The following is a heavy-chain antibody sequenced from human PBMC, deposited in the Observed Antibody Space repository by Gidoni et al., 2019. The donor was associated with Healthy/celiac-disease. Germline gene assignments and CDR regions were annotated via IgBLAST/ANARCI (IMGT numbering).Heavy chain of an antibody. J-gene: IGHJ6*02. Sequence: LQESGPGLVKPSETLSLTCTVSGGSISSSSYYWGWIRQPPGKGLEWIGSIYYSGSTYYNPSLKSRVTISVDTSKNQFSLKLSSVTAADTAVYYCWVEQQPKNYCYYGMDVWGQGTTVTVSS. CDR1: GGSISSSSYY. CDR3: WVEQQPKNYCYYGMDV. D-gene: IGHD6-13*01. V-gene: IGHV4-39*01. CDR2: IYYSGST.